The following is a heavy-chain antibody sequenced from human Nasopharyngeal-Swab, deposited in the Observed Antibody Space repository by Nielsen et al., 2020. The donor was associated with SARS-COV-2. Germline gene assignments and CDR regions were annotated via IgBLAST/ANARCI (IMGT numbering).Heavy chain of an antibody. J-gene: IGHJ6*03. CDR2: IIPIFGTA. V-gene: IGHV1-69*13. CDR1: GGTFSSYA. Sequence: SVNVSCKASGGTFSSYAISWVRQAPGQGLEWMGGIIPIFGTANYAQKFQGRVTITADESTSTAYMELSSLRSEDTAVYYCARGGRVRFLEWSYYYYMDVWGKGTTVTVSS. CDR3: ARGGRVRFLEWSYYYYMDV. D-gene: IGHD3-3*01.